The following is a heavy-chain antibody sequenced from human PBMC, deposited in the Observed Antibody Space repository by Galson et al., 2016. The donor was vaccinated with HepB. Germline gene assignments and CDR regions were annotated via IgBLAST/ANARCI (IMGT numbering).Heavy chain of an antibody. J-gene: IGHJ4*02. V-gene: IGHV3-66*01. CDR1: GLIVRSNF. CDR2: IYSGGSI. CDR3: ARDVPFH. Sequence: SLRLSCAASGLIVRSNFMTWVRQGPGKGLEWVSVIYSGGSIAYADSVKGRFTISRDKSKNTLYLQMNSLRAEDTAVYYCARDVPFHWGQGTLVTVSS. D-gene: IGHD6-6*01.